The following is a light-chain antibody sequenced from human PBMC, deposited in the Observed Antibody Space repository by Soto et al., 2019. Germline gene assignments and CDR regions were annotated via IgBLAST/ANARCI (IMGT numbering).Light chain of an antibody. V-gene: IGKV1-9*01. J-gene: IGKJ4*01. CDR2: GAS. CDR3: QQLNSYPG. Sequence: DIQLTQSPSSLSASVGDRVTITCRASQGISSYLAWYQQKPGKAPKLLIYGASTLQSGVPSRFSGSGSGTEFTLTISSLQPEDFASYYCQQLNSYPGFGGGTKVEIK. CDR1: QGISSY.